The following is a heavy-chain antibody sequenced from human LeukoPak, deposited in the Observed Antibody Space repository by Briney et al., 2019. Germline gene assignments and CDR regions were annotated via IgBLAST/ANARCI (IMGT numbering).Heavy chain of an antibody. Sequence: SETLSLTCAVYGGSFSGYYWSWIRQPPGKGLEWIGEINHSGSTNYNPSLKSRVTISVDTSRNQFSLKLSSVTAADTAVYYCARESLYYYDSSGYSSFDYWGQGTLVTVSS. D-gene: IGHD3-22*01. CDR3: ARESLYYYDSSGYSSFDY. CDR2: INHSGST. J-gene: IGHJ4*02. CDR1: GGSFSGYY. V-gene: IGHV4-34*01.